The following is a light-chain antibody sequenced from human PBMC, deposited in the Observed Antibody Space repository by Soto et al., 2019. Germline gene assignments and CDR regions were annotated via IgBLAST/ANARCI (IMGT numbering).Light chain of an antibody. Sequence: QSVLTQPPSVSGAPGQRVTISCTGSSSNIGAGYDVHWYQQLPGTAPKLLIYGNSNRPSGVPDRFSGSKSGTSASLAITGLQAEDAADHYFQYYDGRLRSWVFGGGTKLTVL. CDR1: SSNIGAGYD. CDR3: QYYDGRLRSWV. V-gene: IGLV1-40*01. CDR2: GNS. J-gene: IGLJ3*02.